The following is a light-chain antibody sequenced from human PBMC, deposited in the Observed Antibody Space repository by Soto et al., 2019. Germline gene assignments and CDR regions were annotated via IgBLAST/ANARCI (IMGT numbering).Light chain of an antibody. CDR1: QSVGTW. J-gene: IGKJ2*01. CDR2: KAS. Sequence: DIQMTQSPSTLSASVGDRVTITCRASQSVGTWLAWYQQKPGKAPKVLISKASSLENGVPSTFSGAGSGTEFTLAISSLQPDDVATYYCQQYNTYYTFGQGTKLEIK. V-gene: IGKV1-5*03. CDR3: QQYNTYYT.